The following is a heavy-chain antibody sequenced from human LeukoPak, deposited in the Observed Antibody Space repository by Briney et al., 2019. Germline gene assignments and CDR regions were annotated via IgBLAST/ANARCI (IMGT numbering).Heavy chain of an antibody. CDR2: IYYSGST. D-gene: IGHD3-3*01. V-gene: IGHV4-59*01. CDR3: ARVAGYDFWSGYYEH. J-gene: IGHJ1*01. CDR1: GGSISSYY. Sequence: PSETLSLTCTVSGGSISSYYWSWIRQPPGKGLEWIGYIYYSGSTNYNPSLKSRVTISVDTSKNQFSLELSSVTAADTAVYYCARVAGYDFWSGYYEHWGQGTLVTVSS.